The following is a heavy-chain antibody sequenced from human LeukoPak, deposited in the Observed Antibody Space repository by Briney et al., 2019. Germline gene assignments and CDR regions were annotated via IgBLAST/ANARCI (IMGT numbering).Heavy chain of an antibody. CDR1: GGTFSSYA. D-gene: IGHD3-3*01. CDR3: ARDPQGGDFWSGYYGD. J-gene: IGHJ4*02. Sequence: SVKVSCKASGGTFSSYAISWVRQAPGQGLEWMGGIISIFGTANYAQKFQGRVTITKDESTSTAYMELRSLRSEDTAVYYCARDPQGGDFWSGYYGDWGQGTLVTVSS. CDR2: IISIFGTA. V-gene: IGHV1-69*05.